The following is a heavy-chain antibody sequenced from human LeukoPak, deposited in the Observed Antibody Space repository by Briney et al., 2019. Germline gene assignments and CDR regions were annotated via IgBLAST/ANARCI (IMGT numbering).Heavy chain of an antibody. CDR3: ARDQGDGDPSWFDP. CDR2: IYYSGST. V-gene: IGHV4-39*07. Sequence: SETLSLTCTVSGGSISSSSYYWGWIRQPPGKGLEWIGSIYYSGSTYYNPSLKSRVTISVDTSKNQFSLKLSSVTAADTAVYYCARDQGDGDPSWFDPWGQGTLVTVSS. J-gene: IGHJ5*02. D-gene: IGHD4-17*01. CDR1: GGSISSSSYY.